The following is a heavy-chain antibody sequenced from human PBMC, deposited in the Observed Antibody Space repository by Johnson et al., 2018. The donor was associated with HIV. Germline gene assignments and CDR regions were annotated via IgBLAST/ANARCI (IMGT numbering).Heavy chain of an antibody. CDR3: ARELPSYDILTGPGAFDI. CDR1: GFTVSSNY. V-gene: IGHV3-66*01. J-gene: IGHJ3*02. Sequence: VQLVESGGGLVQPGGSLRLSCAASGFTVSSNYMSWVRQAPGKWLEWVSVIYSGGSTYYADSVKGRFTISRDNSKNTLYLQMNSLRAEDTAVYYCARELPSYDILTGPGAFDIWGQGTMVTVSS. CDR2: IYSGGST. D-gene: IGHD3-9*01.